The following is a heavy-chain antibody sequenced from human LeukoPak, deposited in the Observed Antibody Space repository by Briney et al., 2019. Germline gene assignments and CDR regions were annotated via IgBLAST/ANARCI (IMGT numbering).Heavy chain of an antibody. CDR2: INPNSGGT. V-gene: IGHV1-2*06. CDR3: AINGATGSHMIDY. CDR1: GYTFTGYY. D-gene: IGHD1-26*01. Sequence: ASVKVSCKASGYTFTGYYMHWVRQAPGQGLEWMGRINPNSGGTNYAQRFQGRVTMTRDTSISTAYMELSRLRSDDTAVYYCAINGATGSHMIDYWGQGTLVTVSS. J-gene: IGHJ4*02.